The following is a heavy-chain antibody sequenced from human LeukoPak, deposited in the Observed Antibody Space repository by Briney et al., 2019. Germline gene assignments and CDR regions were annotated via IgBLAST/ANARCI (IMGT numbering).Heavy chain of an antibody. CDR3: ARDLTGSSSSRTF. CDR2: ISSSSSYI. J-gene: IGHJ4*02. Sequence: TGGSLRLSCAASGFTFSSYAMSWVRQAPGKGLEWVSSISSSSSYIYYADSVKGRFTISRDNAKNSLYLQMNSLRAEDTAVYYCARDLTGSSSSRTFWGQGTLVTVSS. D-gene: IGHD6-13*01. V-gene: IGHV3-21*01. CDR1: GFTFSSYA.